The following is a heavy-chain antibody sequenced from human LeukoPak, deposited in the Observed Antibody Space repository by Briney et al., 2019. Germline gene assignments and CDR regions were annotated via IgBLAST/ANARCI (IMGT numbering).Heavy chain of an antibody. J-gene: IGHJ4*02. CDR2: ISGSSSTI. D-gene: IGHD2-15*01. CDR3: ARDGGWSYRYYFDF. V-gene: IGHV3-48*01. CDR1: GFSFSSNS. Sequence: GGSLRLSCAASGFSFSSNSMNWVRQAPGKGLEWVSYISGSSSTIYYADSVKGRFTISRDNAKNSLYLQMNSLRAEDTAVYHCARDGGWSYRYYFDFWGQGTLVTVSS.